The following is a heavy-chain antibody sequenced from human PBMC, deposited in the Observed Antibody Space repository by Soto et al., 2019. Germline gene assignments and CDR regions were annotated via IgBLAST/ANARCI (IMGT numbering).Heavy chain of an antibody. J-gene: IGHJ3*02. CDR1: EWKGGRYR. CDR2: INPRDSDV. D-gene: IGHD1-1*01. V-gene: IGHV5-51*07. Sequence: ISGEGREWKGGRYRCAWDHQKTEKGLEWMGVINPRDSDVKYSPPFEGQVTISADKSINTAFLQWRSLKASDTAMYYCARTDYTKAVWYNTYDIWGQAIMVTGSS. CDR3: ARTDYTKAVWYNTYDI.